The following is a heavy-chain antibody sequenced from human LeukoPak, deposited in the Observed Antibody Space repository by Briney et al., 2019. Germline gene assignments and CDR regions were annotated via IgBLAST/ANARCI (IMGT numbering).Heavy chain of an antibody. D-gene: IGHD3-10*01. Sequence: SETLSLTCTVSGGSISSSSYYWGWIRQPPGKGLEWIGSIYYSGSTYYNPSLKSRVTISVDTSKNQFSLKLSSVTAADTAVYYCARGNYYGSGSYRKSYYYYYYMDVWGKGTTVTVSS. CDR1: GGSISSSSYY. CDR3: ARGNYYGSGSYRKSYYYYYYMDV. J-gene: IGHJ6*03. V-gene: IGHV4-39*07. CDR2: IYYSGST.